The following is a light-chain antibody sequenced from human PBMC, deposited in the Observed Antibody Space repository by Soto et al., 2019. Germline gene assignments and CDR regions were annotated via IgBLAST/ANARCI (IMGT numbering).Light chain of an antibody. Sequence: QSALTQPPSASGSPGQSVTISCTGASTDANDYNYVSWYQQYPGKAPKLIIYEVIRRPSGVPDRFSGSKTGNTASLTVSGLQAEDEANYYCSSYVGHNHVVFGGGTKLTVL. V-gene: IGLV2-8*01. CDR1: STDANDYNY. CDR3: SSYVGHNHVV. CDR2: EVI. J-gene: IGLJ2*01.